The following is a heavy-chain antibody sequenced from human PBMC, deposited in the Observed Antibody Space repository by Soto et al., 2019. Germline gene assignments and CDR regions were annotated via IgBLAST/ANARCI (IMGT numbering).Heavy chain of an antibody. V-gene: IGHV4-4*02. Sequence: LSLTCAVSGGSISSSNWWSWVRQPPGKGLEWIGEIYHSGSTNYNPSLKSRVTISVDKSKNQFSLKLSSVTAADTAVYYCARDPTIDYGGNSGLDYWGQGTLVTVSS. CDR2: IYHSGST. CDR1: GGSISSSNW. CDR3: ARDPTIDYGGNSGLDY. D-gene: IGHD4-17*01. J-gene: IGHJ4*02.